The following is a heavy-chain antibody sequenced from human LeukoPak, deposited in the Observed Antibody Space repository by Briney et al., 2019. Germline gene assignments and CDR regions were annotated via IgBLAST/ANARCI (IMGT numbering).Heavy chain of an antibody. CDR2: VYYSGST. CDR3: ARIHRYCSGGACYVLDN. Sequence: SSETLSLTCAVSGGSISSSNWWGWIRQPPGRGLEWIGYVYYSGSTNYNPSFKSRITISVDTSRNQFSLQLSSVTAADTAVYYCARIHRYCSGGACYVLDNWGQGTLVAVSS. J-gene: IGHJ4*02. D-gene: IGHD2-15*01. V-gene: IGHV4-61*05. CDR1: GGSISSSNW.